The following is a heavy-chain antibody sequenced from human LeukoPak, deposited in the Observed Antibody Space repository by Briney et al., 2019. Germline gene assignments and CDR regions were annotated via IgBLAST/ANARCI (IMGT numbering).Heavy chain of an antibody. Sequence: GGSLRLSCAASGFTFSDYYMSWIRQAPGKGLEWVSYISSSGSTIYYADSVKGRFTISRDNAKNPLYLQMNSLRAEDTAVYYCARDPGQVVAANYYFDYWGQGTLVTVSS. CDR3: ARDPGQVVAANYYFDY. J-gene: IGHJ4*02. CDR1: GFTFSDYY. D-gene: IGHD2-15*01. CDR2: ISSSGSTI. V-gene: IGHV3-11*01.